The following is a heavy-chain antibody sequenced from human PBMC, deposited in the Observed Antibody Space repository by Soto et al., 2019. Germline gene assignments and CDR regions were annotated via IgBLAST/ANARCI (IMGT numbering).Heavy chain of an antibody. V-gene: IGHV3-23*01. CDR2: IGNDGGRT. D-gene: IGHD3-22*01. Sequence: EVQVLESGGALVQPGGSLRLSCAASGFTFSNFGMSWVRRAPGKGLEWVSTIGNDGGRTYYADSVKGRFTISRDNSKNTLSLQMNSLRAEDTAIYYCSRGPYYDRNVNYFSFDYWGQVTLVTVSS. J-gene: IGHJ4*02. CDR1: GFTFSNFG. CDR3: SRGPYYDRNVNYFSFDY.